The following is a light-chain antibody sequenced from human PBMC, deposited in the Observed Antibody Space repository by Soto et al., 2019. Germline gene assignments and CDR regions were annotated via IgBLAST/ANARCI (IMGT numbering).Light chain of an antibody. Sequence: EIVLTQSPGSLSLSPGERATLSCRASQSVSSRFFAWYQQKPGQAPRLLIFGASVRATGIPDRFSGSGSGTDFTLTISRLEPEDVAVYYCHQYDSSLTFGHGTKVEIK. CDR2: GAS. V-gene: IGKV3-20*01. J-gene: IGKJ1*01. CDR1: QSVSSRF. CDR3: HQYDSSLT.